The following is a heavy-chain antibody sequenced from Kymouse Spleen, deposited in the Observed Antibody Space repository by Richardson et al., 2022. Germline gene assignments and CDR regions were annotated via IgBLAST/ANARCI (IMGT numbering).Heavy chain of an antibody. J-gene: IGHJ2*01. CDR3: AGIAVAGYWYFDL. D-gene: IGHD6-19*01. CDR2: IYYSGST. V-gene: IGHV4-59*01. Sequence: QVQLQESGPGLVKPSETLSLTCTVSGGSISSYYWSWIRQPPGKGLEWIGYIYYSGSTNYNPSLKSRVTISVDTSKNQFSLKLSSVTAADTAVYYCAGIAVAGYWYFDLWGRGTLVTVSS. CDR1: GGSISSYY.